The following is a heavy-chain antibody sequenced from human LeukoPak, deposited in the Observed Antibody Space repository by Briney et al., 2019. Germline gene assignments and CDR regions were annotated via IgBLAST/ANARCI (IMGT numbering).Heavy chain of an antibody. D-gene: IGHD1-14*01. CDR2: ISGSSSTI. CDR1: GFTFSSYS. CDR3: ATESSGRYYYGMDV. V-gene: IGHV3-48*01. J-gene: IGHJ6*02. Sequence: QTGGSLRLSCAAPGFTFSSYSMNWVRQAPGKGLEWGSYISGSSSTIYYADSVKGRFTISRDNGKNTLYLQMNSLRAEDTAVYYCATESSGRYYYGMDVWGQGTTVTVSS.